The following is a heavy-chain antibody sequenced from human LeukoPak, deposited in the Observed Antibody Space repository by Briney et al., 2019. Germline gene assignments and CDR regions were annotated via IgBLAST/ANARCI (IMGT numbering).Heavy chain of an antibody. Sequence: ASVKVSCKASGYTFTGYYMRWVRQAPGQGLEWMGWINPNSGGTDYAQKFQGRVTMTRDTSISTAYMELSRLRSDDTAVYYCARVPASSSSWVYWFDPWGQGTLVTVSS. CDR2: INPNSGGT. D-gene: IGHD6-13*01. CDR3: ARVPASSSSWVYWFDP. J-gene: IGHJ5*02. V-gene: IGHV1-2*02. CDR1: GYTFTGYY.